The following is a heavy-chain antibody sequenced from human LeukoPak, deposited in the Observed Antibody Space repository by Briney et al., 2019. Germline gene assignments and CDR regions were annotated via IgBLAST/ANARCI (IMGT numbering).Heavy chain of an antibody. CDR1: GYTFTSYG. D-gene: IGHD3-3*01. Sequence: ASVKVSCKASGYTFTSYGISWVRQAPGQGLEWMGWMNPNSGNTGYAQKFQGRVTITRNTSISTAYMELSSLRSEDTAVYYCAREYYDFWSGYSSDAFDIWGQGTMVTVSS. CDR3: AREYYDFWSGYSSDAFDI. V-gene: IGHV1-8*03. CDR2: MNPNSGNT. J-gene: IGHJ3*02.